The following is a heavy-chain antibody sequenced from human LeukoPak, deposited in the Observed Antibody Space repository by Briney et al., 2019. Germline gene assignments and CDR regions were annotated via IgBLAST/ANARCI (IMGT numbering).Heavy chain of an antibody. D-gene: IGHD6-25*01. CDR2: ISISGTTI. CDR3: ARGSSAAAESYFDS. V-gene: IGHV3-48*03. J-gene: IGHJ4*02. CDR1: GFTFSDYE. Sequence: GGSLRLSCAASGFTFSDYEMNWVRQAPGKGLEWLSHISISGTTIHYADSVKGRFTISRDNAKNSVYLQMNSLRAEDTAIYYCARGSSAAAESYFDSWGQGTLVTVSS.